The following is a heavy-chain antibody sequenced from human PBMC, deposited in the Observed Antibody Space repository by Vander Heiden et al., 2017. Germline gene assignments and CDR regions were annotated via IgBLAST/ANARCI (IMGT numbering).Heavy chain of an antibody. V-gene: IGHV3-74*01. Sequence: EVQLVESGGGLVQPGGSLRLSCAASGFTFSSYWMHWVRQAPGKGLVWVSRINSDGSSTSDADSVKGRFTISRDNAKNTLYLKMKSLGAEDTAVYYCARSSARWFDYWGQGTLVTVYS. D-gene: IGHD6-6*01. CDR3: ARSSARWFDY. CDR2: INSDGSST. J-gene: IGHJ5*01. CDR1: GFTFSSYW.